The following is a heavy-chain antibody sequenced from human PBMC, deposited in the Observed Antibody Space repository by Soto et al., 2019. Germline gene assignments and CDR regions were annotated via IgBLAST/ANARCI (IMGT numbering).Heavy chain of an antibody. J-gene: IGHJ6*02. V-gene: IGHV3-21*01. CDR1: GFTFSSYS. Sequence: PGGSLRLACAASGFTFSSYSMNWVRRAPGKGLEWVSSISSSSSYIYYADSVKGRFNISRDNAKNSLYLQMNSLRAEDTAVYYCAREGWAGYYGMDVWGQGTTVTVS. D-gene: IGHD1-26*01. CDR3: AREGWAGYYGMDV. CDR2: ISSSSSYI.